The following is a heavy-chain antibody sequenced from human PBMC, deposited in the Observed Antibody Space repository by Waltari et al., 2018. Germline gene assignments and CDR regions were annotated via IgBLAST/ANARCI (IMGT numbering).Heavy chain of an antibody. V-gene: IGHV1-24*01. D-gene: IGHD1-20*01. J-gene: IGHJ6*02. CDR2: VDPEDGET. CDR3: ATDIPPDESQIAVLGITKYDAMDV. CDR1: GDTLTELS. Sequence: QVQLVQSGPEVRKPGASVKVSCKVSGDTLTELSITWVRMAPGTGLEWMGGVDPEDGETIYAQKFQGRVTMTEDTSTDIAYMELSSLRSEDTAVYYCATDIPPDESQIAVLGITKYDAMDVWGQGTTVTVSS.